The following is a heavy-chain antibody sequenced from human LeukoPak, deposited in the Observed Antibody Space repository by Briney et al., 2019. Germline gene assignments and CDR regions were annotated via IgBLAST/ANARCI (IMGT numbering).Heavy chain of an antibody. CDR2: INHSGSI. J-gene: IGHJ6*02. CDR1: GGSFSGYY. D-gene: IGHD6-6*01. V-gene: IGHV4-34*01. CDR3: ARGIAARRGYYYYGMDV. Sequence: SETLSLTCAVYGGSFSGYYWSWIRQPPGKGLEWIGEINHSGSINYNPSLKSRVTISVDTSKNQFSLKLGSVTAADTAVYYCARGIAARRGYYYYGMDVWGQGTTVTVSS.